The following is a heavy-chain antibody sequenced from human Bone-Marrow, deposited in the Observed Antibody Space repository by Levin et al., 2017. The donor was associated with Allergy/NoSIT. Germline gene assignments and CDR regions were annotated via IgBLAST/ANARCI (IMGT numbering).Heavy chain of an antibody. Sequence: GESLKISCKGSGYSFTSYWIGWVRQMPGKGLEWMGIIYPGDSDTRYSPSFQGQVTISADKSISTAYLQWSSLKASDTAMYYCARLWAGYDSSGYYYSYDAFDIWGQGTMVTVSS. CDR3: ARLWAGYDSSGYYYSYDAFDI. CDR1: GYSFTSYW. D-gene: IGHD3-22*01. J-gene: IGHJ3*02. CDR2: IYPGDSDT. V-gene: IGHV5-51*01.